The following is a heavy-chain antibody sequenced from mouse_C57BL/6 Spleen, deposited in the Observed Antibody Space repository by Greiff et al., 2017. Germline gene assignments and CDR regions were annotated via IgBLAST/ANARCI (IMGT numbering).Heavy chain of an antibody. CDR2: IHPNSGST. CDR1: GYTFTSYW. CDR3: ARVNWVYAMDY. D-gene: IGHD4-1*01. J-gene: IGHJ4*01. V-gene: IGHV1-64*01. Sequence: VKLQQPGAELVKPGASVKLSCKASGYTFTSYWMHWVKQRPGQGLEWIGMIHPNSGSTNYNEKFKSKATLTVDKSSSTAYMQLSSLTSEDSAVYYCARVNWVYAMDYWGQGTSVTVSS.